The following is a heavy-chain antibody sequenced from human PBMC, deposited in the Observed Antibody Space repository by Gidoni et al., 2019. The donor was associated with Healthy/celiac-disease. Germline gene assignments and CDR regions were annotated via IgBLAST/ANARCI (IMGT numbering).Heavy chain of an antibody. V-gene: IGHV3-23*01. CDR2: ISCSGGST. J-gene: IGHJ4*02. CDR1: GFTFSNYA. CDR3: AKDSPLYDFWSGYAPEIFGY. Sequence: EVQLLESGGGLVQPGGSLRLSCAASGFTFSNYAMSWVRQAPGKGLEWVSAISCSGGSTYYADSVKGRVTISRDNSKNTLYLQMNSLRAEDTAVYYCAKDSPLYDFWSGYAPEIFGYWGQGTLVTVSS. D-gene: IGHD3-3*01.